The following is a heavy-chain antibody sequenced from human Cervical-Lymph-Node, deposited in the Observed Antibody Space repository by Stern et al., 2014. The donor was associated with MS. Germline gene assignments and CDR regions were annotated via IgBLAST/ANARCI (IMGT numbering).Heavy chain of an antibody. J-gene: IGHJ4*02. CDR3: ARDYGDYAFDY. CDR2: NYPGDSDT. Sequence: EGQLVGSGAEVKKPGGSLKISCKGSGYSLTANWIACVRQMPGTGLEWMGINYPGDSDTRYSPSFQGQVTISADKSISTAYLQWSSLKASDTAMYYCARDYGDYAFDYWGQGTLVTVSS. D-gene: IGHD4-17*01. V-gene: IGHV5-51*01. CDR1: GYSLTANW.